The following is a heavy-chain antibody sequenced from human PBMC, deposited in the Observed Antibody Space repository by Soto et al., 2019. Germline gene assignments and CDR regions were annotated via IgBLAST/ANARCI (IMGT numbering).Heavy chain of an antibody. J-gene: IGHJ6*02. CDR3: ARVAGSYYYDSSGYYYLSYYYGMDV. V-gene: IGHV1-8*01. D-gene: IGHD3-22*01. CDR2: MNPNSGNT. CDR1: GYTFTSYD. Sequence: QVQLVQSGAEVKKPGASVKVSCKASGYTFTSYDINWVRQATGQGLEWMGWMNPNSGNTGYAQKFQGRVTMTRNSAVSTAYMELRSLRSEDTAVYYCARVAGSYYYDSSGYYYLSYYYGMDVWGQGTTVTVSS.